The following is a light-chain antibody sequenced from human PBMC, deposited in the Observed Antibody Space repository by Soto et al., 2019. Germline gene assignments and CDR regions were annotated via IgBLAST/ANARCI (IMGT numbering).Light chain of an antibody. CDR1: DSNIGNNY. Sequence: QSVLTQPPSVSAAPGQRVSISCSGSDSNIGNNYISWYRQVPGTAPKLVIYDNNKRPSWIPDRFSASKSGTSSTLAITGLRTGDEAFYYCGTWDSSLTSRVFGGGTKLTVL. J-gene: IGLJ3*02. CDR3: GTWDSSLTSRV. V-gene: IGLV1-51*01. CDR2: DNN.